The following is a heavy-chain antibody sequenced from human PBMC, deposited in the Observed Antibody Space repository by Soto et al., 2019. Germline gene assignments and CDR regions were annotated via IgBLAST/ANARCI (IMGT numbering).Heavy chain of an antibody. Sequence: GSLRLSCAASGFTFSSYGMTWVRQAPGRGLEWVSAISGGGGSTYYADSVRGRYTISRDNSKNTLYLQMNSLRVEDTAVYFCAKDHGSGWRFDYWGQGTLVTVSS. CDR2: ISGGGGST. CDR1: GFTFSSYG. J-gene: IGHJ4*02. CDR3: AKDHGSGWRFDY. D-gene: IGHD6-19*01. V-gene: IGHV3-23*01.